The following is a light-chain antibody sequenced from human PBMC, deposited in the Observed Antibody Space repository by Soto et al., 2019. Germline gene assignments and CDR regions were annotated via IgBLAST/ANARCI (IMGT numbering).Light chain of an antibody. J-gene: IGKJ2*01. CDR3: QHYNPWPG. CDR2: GAS. Sequence: EIVMTQFPATLSVSPGARATLSCRASQSVSSNLAWYQQKPGQAPRLLIYGASTRATGIPVRFSGSGSGTEFTLTIHSLQSEDFVVYYCQHYNPWPGFGQGTKLEIK. CDR1: QSVSSN. V-gene: IGKV3-15*01.